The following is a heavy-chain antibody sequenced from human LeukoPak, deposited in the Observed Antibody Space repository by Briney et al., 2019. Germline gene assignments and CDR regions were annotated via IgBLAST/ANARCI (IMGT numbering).Heavy chain of an antibody. V-gene: IGHV4-4*07. CDR1: GGSISNYY. Sequence: PSETLSLTCTVSGGSISNYYWSWIRQPAGKGLEWIGRIYTSGSTNYNPSLMSRVTISVDKSKNQLSLKLSSVTAADTAVYHCARGGSGSYASFDCWGQGTLVTVSS. CDR2: IYTSGST. CDR3: ARGGSGSYASFDC. J-gene: IGHJ4*02. D-gene: IGHD1-26*01.